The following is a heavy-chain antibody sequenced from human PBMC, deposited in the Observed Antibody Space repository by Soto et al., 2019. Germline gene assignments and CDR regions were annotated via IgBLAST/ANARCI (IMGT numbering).Heavy chain of an antibody. CDR2: IYYSGST. CDR3: ARDEDYGSGVFDP. V-gene: IGHV4-30-4*01. J-gene: IGHJ5*02. D-gene: IGHD3-10*01. Sequence: PSEPLCHTYTVADGSIISGDYYWSWIRQPPGKGLEWIGYIYYSGSTYYNPSLKSRVTISVDTSKNQFSLKLSSVTAADTAVYYCARDEDYGSGVFDPWGQGTLVTVSS. CDR1: DGSIISGDYY.